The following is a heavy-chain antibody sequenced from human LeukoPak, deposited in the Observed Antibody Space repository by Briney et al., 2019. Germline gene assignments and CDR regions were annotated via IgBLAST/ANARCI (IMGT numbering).Heavy chain of an antibody. V-gene: IGHV3-21*01. J-gene: IGHJ4*02. CDR3: ARGPPGFWSGYLSDY. D-gene: IGHD3-3*01. Sequence: GGSLRLSCAASGFTFSSYSMNWVRQAPGKGLEWVSSISSNSKYIYYADSVEGRFTISRDNAKNSLYLQMNSLRAEDTAVYYCARGPPGFWSGYLSDYWGQGTLVTVSS. CDR2: ISSNSKYI. CDR1: GFTFSSYS.